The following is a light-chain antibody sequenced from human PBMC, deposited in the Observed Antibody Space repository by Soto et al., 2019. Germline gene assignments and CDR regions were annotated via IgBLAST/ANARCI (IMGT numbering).Light chain of an antibody. J-gene: IGKJ1*01. CDR2: DAS. V-gene: IGKV3-11*01. Sequence: ETVLTQSPATLSLSPGERATLSCRASQSVSSYLAWYQQKPGQAPRLLIYDASNRATGIPARFSGSGSGTDFTLTISSLEPEDFAVYYCQQRSNWPPTWTFGQGTKV. CDR3: QQRSNWPPTWT. CDR1: QSVSSY.